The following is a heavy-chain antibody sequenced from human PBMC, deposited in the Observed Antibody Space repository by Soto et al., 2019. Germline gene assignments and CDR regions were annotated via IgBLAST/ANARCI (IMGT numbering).Heavy chain of an antibody. D-gene: IGHD6-13*01. CDR2: ISSSGSTI. J-gene: IGHJ5*02. CDR1: GVTVSSYE. V-gene: IGHV3-48*03. CDR3: ARVTQQLATTWLDP. Sequence: GGSLRLSCAASGVTVSSYEMNWVRQAPGKGLEWVSYISSSGSTIYYADSVKGRFTISRENAKNSLYLQMNSLRAEDTAVYYCARVTQQLATTWLDPWGQGILVTVSS.